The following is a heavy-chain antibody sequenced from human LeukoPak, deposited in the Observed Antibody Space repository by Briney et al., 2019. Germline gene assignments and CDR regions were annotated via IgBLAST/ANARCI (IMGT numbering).Heavy chain of an antibody. V-gene: IGHV3-53*01. CDR1: GFTVSSNY. Sequence: GGSLRLSCAASGFTVSSNYMSWVRQAPGKGLEWVSVIYSGGSTYYADSVKGRFTISRDNSKNTLYLQMNSLRAEDTAVYYCAGQRSYYYGMDVWGKGTTVTVSS. J-gene: IGHJ6*04. CDR3: AGQRSYYYGMDV. CDR2: IYSGGST.